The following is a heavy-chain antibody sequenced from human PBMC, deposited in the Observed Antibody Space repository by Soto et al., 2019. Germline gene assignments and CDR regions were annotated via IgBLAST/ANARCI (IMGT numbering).Heavy chain of an antibody. CDR1: GFTFSSYW. Sequence: GESLKISCAASGFTFSSYWMSWVRQAPGKGLEWVANIKQDGSEKYYVDSVKGRFTISRENAKNSLYLQMNSLRAEDTAVYYCARENYGDYGVVGYWGQGTLVTVSS. J-gene: IGHJ4*02. V-gene: IGHV3-7*01. D-gene: IGHD4-17*01. CDR3: ARENYGDYGVVGY. CDR2: IKQDGSEK.